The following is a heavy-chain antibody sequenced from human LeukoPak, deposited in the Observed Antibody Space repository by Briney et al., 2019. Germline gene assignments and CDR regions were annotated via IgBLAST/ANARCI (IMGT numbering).Heavy chain of an antibody. Sequence: PGGSLRLSCAASGFTFSNAWMSWIRQAPGKGLEWVSYISSSGSTIYYADSVKGRFTISRDNAKNSLYLQMNSLRAEDTAVYYCARDYGTYYDILTGEDVWGQGTTVTVSS. CDR1: GFTFSNAW. D-gene: IGHD3-9*01. J-gene: IGHJ6*02. V-gene: IGHV3-11*01. CDR2: ISSSGSTI. CDR3: ARDYGTYYDILTGEDV.